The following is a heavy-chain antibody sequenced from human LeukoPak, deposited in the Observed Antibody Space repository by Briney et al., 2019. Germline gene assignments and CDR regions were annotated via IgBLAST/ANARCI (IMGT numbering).Heavy chain of an antibody. V-gene: IGHV1-18*01. CDR1: GYTFTSYG. CDR2: ISAYNGNT. Sequence: ASVKVSCKASGYTFTSYGISWVRQGPGQGLEWMGWISAYNGNTNYAQKLQGRVTMTTDTSTSTAYMELRSLRSDDTAVYYCARDRGAFSGSYDLDYWGQGTLVTVSS. CDR3: ARDRGAFSGSYDLDY. J-gene: IGHJ4*02. D-gene: IGHD1-26*01.